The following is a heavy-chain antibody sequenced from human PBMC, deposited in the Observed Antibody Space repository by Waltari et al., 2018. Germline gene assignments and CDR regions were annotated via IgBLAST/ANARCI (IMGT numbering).Heavy chain of an antibody. CDR2: MYSDGGA. Sequence: EVKLVESGGGLIQPGGSLRLSCAASGFTVNNNYMSWVRQAPGKGLGLVSHMYSDGGAYYADSVKGRFTISRDNTKNTVYLQMDSLRADDTAIYYCATPLTGRAYWGQGTLVTVSS. J-gene: IGHJ4*02. CDR1: GFTVNNNY. V-gene: IGHV3-53*01. CDR3: ATPLTGRAY.